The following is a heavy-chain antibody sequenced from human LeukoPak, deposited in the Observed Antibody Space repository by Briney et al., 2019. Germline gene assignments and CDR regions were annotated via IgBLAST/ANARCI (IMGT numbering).Heavy chain of an antibody. J-gene: IGHJ4*02. CDR3: ARDAGIAARAAADY. Sequence: ASVKVSCKASGYTFTGYYMHWVRQAPGQGLEWMGWINPNSGGTSYAQKFQGRVTMTRDTSISTAYMELSRLRSDDTAVYYCARDAGIAARAAADYWGQGTLVTVSS. V-gene: IGHV1-2*02. D-gene: IGHD6-6*01. CDR1: GYTFTGYY. CDR2: INPNSGGT.